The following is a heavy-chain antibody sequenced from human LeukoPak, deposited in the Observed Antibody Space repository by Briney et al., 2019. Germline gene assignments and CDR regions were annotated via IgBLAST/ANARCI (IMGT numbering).Heavy chain of an antibody. D-gene: IGHD1-26*01. CDR3: AKRERVGTTIGH. Sequence: GGSLRLSCAASGFTFTSFAMSWVRQAPGKGLEGVSAISTTGGTTYYADSVKGRFTISRDNSKNTLYLQMNSLRAEDTAVYYCAKRERVGTTIGHWGQGTLVTVSS. CDR1: GFTFTSFA. J-gene: IGHJ4*02. V-gene: IGHV3-23*01. CDR2: ISTTGGTT.